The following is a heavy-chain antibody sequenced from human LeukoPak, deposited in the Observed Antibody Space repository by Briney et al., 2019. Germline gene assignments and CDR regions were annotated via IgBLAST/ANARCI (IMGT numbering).Heavy chain of an antibody. V-gene: IGHV3-23*01. Sequence: GGSLRLSCAASGFTFSSYAMSWVRQAPGKGLEWVAAISGSGGSTYYADSVKGRFTISRDNSKSTLYLQMNSLRAEDTAVYYCAKDPTYYDFGGGPTNWFDPWGQRTLVTVSS. CDR1: GFTFSSYA. CDR3: AKDPTYYDFGGGPTNWFDP. D-gene: IGHD3-3*01. CDR2: ISGSGGST. J-gene: IGHJ5*02.